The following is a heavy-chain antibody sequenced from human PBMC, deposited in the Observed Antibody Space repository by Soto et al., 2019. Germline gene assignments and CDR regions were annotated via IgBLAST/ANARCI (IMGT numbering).Heavy chain of an antibody. V-gene: IGHV1-69*13. D-gene: IGHD6-19*01. Sequence: ASVKVSCKASGGTFSSYAISWVRQAPGQGLEWMGGIIPIFGTANYAQKFQGRVTITADESTSTAYMELSSLRSEDTAVYYCARDLIAVAVNWFDPRGQGTLVTAPQ. CDR3: ARDLIAVAVNWFDP. J-gene: IGHJ5*02. CDR2: IIPIFGTA. CDR1: GGTFSSYA.